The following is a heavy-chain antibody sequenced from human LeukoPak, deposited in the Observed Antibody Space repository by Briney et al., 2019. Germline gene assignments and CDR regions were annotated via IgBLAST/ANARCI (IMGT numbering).Heavy chain of an antibody. V-gene: IGHV1-69*04. CDR1: GGTFSSYA. Sequence: SVKVSCKASGGTFSSYAISWVRQAPGQGLEWMGRIIPILGIANYAQKFQGRVTITADKSTSTAYMELSSLRSEDTAVYYCARRAQGDYGMDVWGQGTTVTVSS. J-gene: IGHJ6*02. CDR2: IIPILGIA. CDR3: ARRAQGDYGMDV.